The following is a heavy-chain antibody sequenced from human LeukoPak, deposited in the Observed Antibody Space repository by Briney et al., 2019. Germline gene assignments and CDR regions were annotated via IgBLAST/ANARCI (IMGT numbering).Heavy chain of an antibody. CDR1: GGTFSSYA. CDR3: ARDESLGEPVY. J-gene: IGHJ4*02. Sequence: SVKVSCKASGGTFSSYAISWVRQAPGQGLEWMGRIIPIFGIANYAQKFQGRVTITADKSTSTAYMELSSLRSEDTAVYYCARDESLGEPVYWGQGALVTVSS. CDR2: IIPIFGIA. V-gene: IGHV1-69*04. D-gene: IGHD3-16*01.